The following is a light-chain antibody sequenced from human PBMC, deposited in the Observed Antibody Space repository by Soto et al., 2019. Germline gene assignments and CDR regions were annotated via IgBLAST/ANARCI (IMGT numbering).Light chain of an antibody. Sequence: QSVLTQPPSASGSPGQSVTISCTGTRSDVGGYNYVSWYQQHPGKAPKLMIYEVSQRPSGVPDRFSGSKSGNTASLTVSGLQAEDEADYYCSSYAGSNMVVFGGGTKVTVL. CDR3: SSYAGSNMVV. CDR1: RSDVGGYNY. CDR2: EVS. V-gene: IGLV2-8*01. J-gene: IGLJ2*01.